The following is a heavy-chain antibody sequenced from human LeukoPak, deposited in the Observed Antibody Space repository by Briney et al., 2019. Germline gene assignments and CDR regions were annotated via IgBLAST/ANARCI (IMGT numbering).Heavy chain of an antibody. D-gene: IGHD4-23*01. J-gene: IGHJ4*02. CDR3: TRTSDYGGNARVLDY. CDR2: TSYDGGNS. V-gene: IGHV3-30*03. Sequence: GRSLRLSCAASGFTFSSYGMHWVRQAPGRGLEWVAVTSYDGGNSHYSDLVKGRFTISRDNSKNTLYLQMNSLRPEDTAVYYCTRTSDYGGNARVLDYWGQGTLVTLSS. CDR1: GFTFSSYG.